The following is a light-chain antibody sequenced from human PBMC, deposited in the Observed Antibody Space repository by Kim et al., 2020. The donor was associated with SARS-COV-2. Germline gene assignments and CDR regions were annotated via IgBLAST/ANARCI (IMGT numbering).Light chain of an antibody. Sequence: PPGERATLSCRASQSVSSSYLAWYQQKPGQAPRLLIYGASSRATGIPDRFSGSGSGTDFTLTISRLEPEDFAVYYCQQYGSSPLTFGGGTKVDIK. CDR3: QQYGSSPLT. V-gene: IGKV3-20*01. CDR1: QSVSSSY. CDR2: GAS. J-gene: IGKJ4*01.